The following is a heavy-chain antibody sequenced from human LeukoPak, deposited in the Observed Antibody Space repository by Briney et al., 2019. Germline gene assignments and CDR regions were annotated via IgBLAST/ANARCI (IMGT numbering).Heavy chain of an antibody. V-gene: IGHV3-21*01. CDR3: ARGSVAGTWFDY. CDR2: ISSSSSYI. J-gene: IGHJ4*02. D-gene: IGHD6-19*01. CDR1: GFTFSSYS. Sequence: PGGSLRLSCAASGFTFSSYSMNWVRQAPGKGLEWVSSISSSSSYIYYADSVKGRFTISRDNAKNSLYLQMNSLRAEDTAVYCCARGSVAGTWFDYWGQGTLVTVSS.